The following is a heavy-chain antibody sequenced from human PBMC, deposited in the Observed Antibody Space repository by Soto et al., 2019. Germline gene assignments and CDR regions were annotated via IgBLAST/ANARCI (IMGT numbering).Heavy chain of an antibody. CDR3: ARDPPAYYYGSGSYPPFDY. J-gene: IGHJ4*02. CDR2: ISAYNGNT. D-gene: IGHD3-10*01. Sequence: KVSCKASGSTFTSYGISWVRQAPGQGLEWMGWISAYNGNTNYAQKLQGRVTMTTDTSTSTAYMELRSLRSDDTAVYYCARDPPAYYYGSGSYPPFDYWGQGTLVTVSS. V-gene: IGHV1-18*01. CDR1: GSTFTSYG.